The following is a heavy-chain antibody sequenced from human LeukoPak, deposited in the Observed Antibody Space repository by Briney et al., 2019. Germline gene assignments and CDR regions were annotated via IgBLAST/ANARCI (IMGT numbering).Heavy chain of an antibody. CDR3: ARHRWSSSPVDY. Sequence: GESLKISCKGSGYSFTSYWIGWVRQMPGKGLEWMGIIYPGDSVTRYSPSFQGQVTISADKSISTAYLQWNSLKASDTAIYYCARHRWSSSPVDYWGQGTLVTVSS. V-gene: IGHV5-51*01. CDR1: GYSFTSYW. D-gene: IGHD6-6*01. CDR2: IYPGDSVT. J-gene: IGHJ4*02.